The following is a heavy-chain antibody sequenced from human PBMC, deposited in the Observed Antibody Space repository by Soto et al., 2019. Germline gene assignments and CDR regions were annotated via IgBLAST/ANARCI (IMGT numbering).Heavy chain of an antibody. CDR2: INAGNGNT. V-gene: IGHV1-3*01. CDR3: AYYYDSSGYYYQGPWFDP. Sequence: GASVKVSCKASGYTFTSYDISWVRQAPGQRLEWMGWINAGNGNTKYSQKFQGRVTITRDTSASTAYMELSSLRSEDTAVYYCAYYYDSSGYYYQGPWFDPWGQGTLVTVS. D-gene: IGHD3-22*01. CDR1: GYTFTSYD. J-gene: IGHJ5*02.